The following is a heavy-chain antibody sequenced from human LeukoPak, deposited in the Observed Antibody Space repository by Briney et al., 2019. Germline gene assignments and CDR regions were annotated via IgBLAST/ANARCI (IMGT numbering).Heavy chain of an antibody. CDR1: GFSVSSSY. Sequence: VGSLRVSCAASGFSVSSSYISWVRQAPGKGLEWVSVIYSIGTTYYEDSVKGRFTISRDNSKNTLYLQMSNLRADDTAVYYCARCPSPVYFDLWGQGTLVTVSS. J-gene: IGHJ4*02. V-gene: IGHV3-53*01. CDR2: IYSIGTT. CDR3: ARCPSPVYFDL.